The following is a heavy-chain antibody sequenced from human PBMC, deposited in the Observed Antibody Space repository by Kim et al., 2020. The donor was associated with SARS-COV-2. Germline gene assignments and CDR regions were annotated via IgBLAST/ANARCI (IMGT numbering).Heavy chain of an antibody. J-gene: IGHJ3*02. CDR2: ISAYNGNT. D-gene: IGHD3-22*01. CDR3: ARDRLPHYYDSSGYYEGGDAFDI. CDR1: GYTFTSYG. Sequence: ASVKVSCKASGYTFTSYGISWVRQAPGQGLEWMGWISAYNGNTNYAQKLQGRVTMTTDTSTSTAYMELRSLRSDDTAVYYCARDRLPHYYDSSGYYEGGDAFDIWGQGTMVTVSS. V-gene: IGHV1-18*01.